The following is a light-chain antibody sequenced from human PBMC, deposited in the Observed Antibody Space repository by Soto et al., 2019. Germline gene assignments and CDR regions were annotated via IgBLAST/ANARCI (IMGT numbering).Light chain of an antibody. CDR1: MRDVGAYNL. CDR2: EVR. CDR3: SAYTARRTLV. Sequence: QSALTQPASVSGSAGQSITISCSGTMRDVGAYNLVSWYQQHPGTAPKLIIYEVRNRPSGISSRFSGSRSGNTASLTVSGLQPEDEGDYYCSAYTARRTLVFGGGTKVT. V-gene: IGLV2-14*01. J-gene: IGLJ3*02.